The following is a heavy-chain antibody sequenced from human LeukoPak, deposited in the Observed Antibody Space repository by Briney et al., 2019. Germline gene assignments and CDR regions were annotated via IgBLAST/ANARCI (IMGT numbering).Heavy chain of an antibody. CDR1: GLTFSSYA. Sequence: GGSLRLSCAASGLTFSSYAMHWVRQAPGKGLEWVAIISYDGSNEHYADSVKGRFAISRDNSKNTLYLQVNSLRTEDTGVYYCAKVLNVLSITLVRELDYWGQGTLVTVSS. D-gene: IGHD3-10*01. V-gene: IGHV3-30*18. CDR2: ISYDGSNE. J-gene: IGHJ4*02. CDR3: AKVLNVLSITLVRELDY.